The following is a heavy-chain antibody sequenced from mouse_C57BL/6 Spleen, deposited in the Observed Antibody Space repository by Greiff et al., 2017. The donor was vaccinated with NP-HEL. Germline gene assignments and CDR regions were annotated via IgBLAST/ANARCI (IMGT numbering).Heavy chain of an antibody. V-gene: IGHV1-15*01. J-gene: IGHJ3*01. CDR2: IDPETGGT. Sequence: QVQLKQSGAELVRPGASVTLSCKASGYTFTDYEMHWVKQTPVHGLEWIGAIDPETGGTAYNQKFKGKAILTADKSSSTAYMELRSLTSEDSAVYYCTRYGAYYYGSSPFAYWGQGTLVTVSA. CDR3: TRYGAYYYGSSPFAY. D-gene: IGHD1-1*01. CDR1: GYTFTDYE.